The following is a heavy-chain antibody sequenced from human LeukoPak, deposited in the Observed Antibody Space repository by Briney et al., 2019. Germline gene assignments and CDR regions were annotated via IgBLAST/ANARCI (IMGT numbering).Heavy chain of an antibody. CDR1: GFTFSSYG. D-gene: IGHD1-26*01. V-gene: IGHV3-30*02. CDR2: IRYDGSNK. J-gene: IGHJ4*02. Sequence: GGSLRLSCAASGFTFSSYGMHWVRQAPGKGLEWVAFIRYDGSNKYYADSVKGRFTISRDNSKNTLYLQMNSLRAEDTAVYYCAKDSPSPSGSPEYWGQGTLVTVSS. CDR3: AKDSPSPSGSPEY.